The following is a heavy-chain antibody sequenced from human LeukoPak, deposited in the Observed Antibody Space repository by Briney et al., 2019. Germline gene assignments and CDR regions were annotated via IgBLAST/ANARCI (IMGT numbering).Heavy chain of an antibody. CDR2: IYYSGST. V-gene: IGHV4-39*01. CDR1: GGSISSSSYY. Sequence: PSETLSLTCTVSGGSISSSSYYWGWIRQPPGKGLEWIGSIYYSGSTYYNPSLKSRVTISVDTSKNQLSLKLSSVTAADTAVYYCARRAGTYYYDSSGYYYDYWGQGTLVTVSS. D-gene: IGHD3-22*01. J-gene: IGHJ4*02. CDR3: ARRAGTYYYDSSGYYYDY.